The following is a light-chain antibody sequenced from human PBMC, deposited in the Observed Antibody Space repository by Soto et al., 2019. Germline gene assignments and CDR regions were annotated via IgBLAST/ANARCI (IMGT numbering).Light chain of an antibody. V-gene: IGLV1-40*01. Sequence: QSVLTQPPSVSGAPGQRVTISCTGSSSNIGAGYDVHWYQQLPGTAPKLLIYGNSNRPSGVPDRFSGSKSGTSASLAITGLQAEDEAVYYCQSYDSSLREVFGGGTELTVL. CDR1: SSNIGAGYD. J-gene: IGLJ2*01. CDR2: GNS. CDR3: QSYDSSLREV.